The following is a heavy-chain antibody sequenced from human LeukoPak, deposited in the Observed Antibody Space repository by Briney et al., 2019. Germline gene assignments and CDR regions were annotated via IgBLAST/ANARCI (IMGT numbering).Heavy chain of an antibody. CDR3: ANGGSIAVATPLDY. Sequence: PGGSLTLSCAASGFTFSSYAMSWVRQAPGKGLEWVSGITGSGGSTYYADSVKGRFTISRDNSKNTLYLQMNSLRAEDTAVYYCANGGSIAVATPLDYWGQGTLVTVSS. D-gene: IGHD6-19*01. CDR1: GFTFSSYA. CDR2: ITGSGGST. V-gene: IGHV3-23*01. J-gene: IGHJ4*02.